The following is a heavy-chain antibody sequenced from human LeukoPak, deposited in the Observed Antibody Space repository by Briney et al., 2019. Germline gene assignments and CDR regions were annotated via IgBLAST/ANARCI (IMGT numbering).Heavy chain of an antibody. CDR2: INLDGSEK. CDR1: GFSFSGYW. J-gene: IGHJ4*02. CDR3: ARDTYYYDSSGYYDY. V-gene: IGHV3-7*01. Sequence: GGSLRLSCAGSGFSFSGYWINWVRQAPGRGLEWVASINLDGSEKYYVDSVKGRFTISRDNAKNSLYLQMNSLRAEDTAVYYCARDTYYYDSSGYYDYWGQGTLVTVSS. D-gene: IGHD3-22*01.